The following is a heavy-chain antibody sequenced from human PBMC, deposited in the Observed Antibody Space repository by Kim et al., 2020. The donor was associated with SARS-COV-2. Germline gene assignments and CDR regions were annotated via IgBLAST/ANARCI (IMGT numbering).Heavy chain of an antibody. D-gene: IGHD1-26*01. CDR1: GYTFTSYA. CDR2: TNAGNGNT. V-gene: IGHV1-3*01. CDR3: ARAPSGSHQYYFDY. Sequence: ASVKVSCKASGYTFTSYAMHWVRQAPGQRLEWMGWTNAGNGNTKYSQKFQGRVTITRDTSASTAYMELSSLRSEDTAVYYCARAPSGSHQYYFDYWGQGTLVTVSS. J-gene: IGHJ4*02.